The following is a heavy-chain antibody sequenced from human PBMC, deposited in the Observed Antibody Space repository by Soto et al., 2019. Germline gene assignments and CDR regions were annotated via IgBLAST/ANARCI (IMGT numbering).Heavy chain of an antibody. CDR2: VYYSGTT. CDR1: GGSIRNGDYY. Sequence: SETLSLTCTVSGGSIRNGDYYWGWIRQPPGKGLEWIGYVYYSGTTYSHPSLNSRVSMSVDTSENQFSLRLTSVTAADTAVYYCVTVNLVGAAYYFDYWGPGTLVTVSS. V-gene: IGHV4-30-4*01. CDR3: VTVNLVGAAYYFDY. D-gene: IGHD1-26*01. J-gene: IGHJ4*02.